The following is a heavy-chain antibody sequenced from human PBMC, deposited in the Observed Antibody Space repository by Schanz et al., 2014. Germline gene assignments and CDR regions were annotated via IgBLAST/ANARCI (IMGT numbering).Heavy chain of an antibody. Sequence: QVQLVQSGGEVKKPGASATVSCKASGYTFNNHGISWVRQAPGQGLEWMGIVNPGGGSTSVAQRFQTRVTLTRDTSTGTVYMELSSLGSEDTAVYFCARGPSTGAFDIWGQGTMVTVSS. J-gene: IGHJ3*02. V-gene: IGHV1-46*02. CDR3: ARGPSTGAFDI. CDR1: GYTFNNHG. CDR2: VNPGGGST.